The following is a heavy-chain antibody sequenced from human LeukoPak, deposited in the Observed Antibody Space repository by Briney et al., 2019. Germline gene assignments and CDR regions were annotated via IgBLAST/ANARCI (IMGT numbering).Heavy chain of an antibody. CDR3: ARDVGVVVVPAAAGFKDY. D-gene: IGHD2-2*01. V-gene: IGHV3-7*01. J-gene: IGHJ4*02. CDR1: GFTFSSYA. Sequence: GGSLRLSCAASGFTFSSYAMHWVRQAPGKGLEWVANIKQDGSEKYYVDSVKGRFTISRDNAKNSLYLQMNSLRAEDTAVYYCARDVGVVVVPAAAGFKDYWGQGTLVTVSS. CDR2: IKQDGSEK.